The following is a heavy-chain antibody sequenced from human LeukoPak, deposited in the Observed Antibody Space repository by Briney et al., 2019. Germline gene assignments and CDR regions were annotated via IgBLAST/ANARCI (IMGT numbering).Heavy chain of an antibody. V-gene: IGHV4-59*01. Sequence: SETLPLTCTVSGGSISSYYWSWIRQPPGKGLEWIGYIYYSGSTNYNPSLKSRVTISVDTSKNQFSLKLSSVTAADTAVYYCARAYGTMVRGVIIPFDYWGQGTLVTVSS. CDR3: ARAYGTMVRGVIIPFDY. D-gene: IGHD3-10*01. J-gene: IGHJ4*02. CDR2: IYYSGST. CDR1: GGSISSYY.